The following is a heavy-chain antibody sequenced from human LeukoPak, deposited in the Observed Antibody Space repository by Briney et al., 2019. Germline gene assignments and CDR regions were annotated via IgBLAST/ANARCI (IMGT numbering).Heavy chain of an antibody. J-gene: IGHJ5*02. D-gene: IGHD1-26*01. V-gene: IGHV3-74*01. Sequence: GGALRLSFAASGFTFSLYWMHWVRQGPGKGLMWASRLNEDGRTSDYADSVKGRFTMSRDKAKGKVLLEMRGLTVEDTAIYFCVRERIYYSDLAYKERENFDPWGRGTLVTVSS. CDR2: LNEDGRTS. CDR3: VRERIYYSDLAYKERENFDP. CDR1: GFTFSLYW.